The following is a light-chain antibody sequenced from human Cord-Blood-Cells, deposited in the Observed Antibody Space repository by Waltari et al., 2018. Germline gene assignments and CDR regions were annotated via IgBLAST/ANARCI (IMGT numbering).Light chain of an antibody. Sequence: QSALTQPASVSGSPGQSITISCTGTSSDVGGYNYVSWYQQRPGKDPKLMIYDVSKRASGVSNRYSGCKSGNTASLTTSGLQAEDEADYYCSSYTSSSTLVFGGGTKLTVL. CDR1: SSDVGGYNY. CDR2: DVS. V-gene: IGLV2-14*01. J-gene: IGLJ2*01. CDR3: SSYTSSSTLV.